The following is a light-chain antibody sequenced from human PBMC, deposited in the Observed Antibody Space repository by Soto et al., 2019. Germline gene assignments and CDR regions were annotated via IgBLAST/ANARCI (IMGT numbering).Light chain of an antibody. CDR2: KLS. CDR3: VQFTHWRWP. Sequence: DVVMTQSPLSLPVTLVQPASISCRSSHSLVYSDGSTYLNWSQQRTGQSPSRIIYKLSNRDSGVADRFSGSGSGSDFKLKISRVEDEGVGVYYCVQFTHWRWPVGQGPKVDSK. CDR1: HSLVYSDGSTY. J-gene: IGKJ1*01. V-gene: IGKV2-30*01.